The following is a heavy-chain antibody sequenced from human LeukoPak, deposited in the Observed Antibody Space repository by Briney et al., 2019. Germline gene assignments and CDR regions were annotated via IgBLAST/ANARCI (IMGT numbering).Heavy chain of an antibody. J-gene: IGHJ6*03. V-gene: IGHV4-38-2*01. D-gene: IGHD4-23*01. Sequence: SETLSLTCAVSGYSISSGYYWAWIRQPPGKGLEWIGSMYHSGSAYYNPSLKRRVTISVDTSKNQFSLNLRSVTAADTAVYYCARGGGNGGGWVGHYYYMDVWGKGTTVTVSS. CDR3: ARGGGNGGGWVGHYYYMDV. CDR2: MYHSGSA. CDR1: GYSISSGYY.